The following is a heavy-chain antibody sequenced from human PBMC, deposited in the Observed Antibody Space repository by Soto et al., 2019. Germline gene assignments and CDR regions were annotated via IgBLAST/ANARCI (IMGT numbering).Heavy chain of an antibody. D-gene: IGHD3-16*02. CDR3: ARAGEERLRLGELSYNWFDP. V-gene: IGHV1-8*01. CDR2: MNPNSGNT. Sequence: QVQLVQSGAEVKKPGASVKVSCKASGYTFTSYDINWVRQATGQGLEWMGWMNPNSGNTGYAQKFQGRVTMTRNTSISTAYMELSSLRSEDTAVYYCARAGEERLRLGELSYNWFDPWGQGTLVTVSS. CDR1: GYTFTSYD. J-gene: IGHJ5*02.